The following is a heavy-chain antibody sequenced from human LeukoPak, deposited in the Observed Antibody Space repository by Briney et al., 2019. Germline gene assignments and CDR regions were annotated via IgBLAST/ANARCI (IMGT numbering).Heavy chain of an antibody. CDR3: ASPGEGLRHQYDFDY. D-gene: IGHD7-27*01. Sequence: SVKGRFTISRDNAKNSLYQQMNSLRAEDTAVYYCASPGEGLRHQYDFDYWGQGTLVTV. J-gene: IGHJ4*02. V-gene: IGHV3-21*06.